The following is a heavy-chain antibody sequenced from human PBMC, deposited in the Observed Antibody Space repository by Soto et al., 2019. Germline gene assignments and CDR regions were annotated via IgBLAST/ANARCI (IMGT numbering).Heavy chain of an antibody. CDR2: ISGGSSVT. CDR1: GFTFSDYA. CDR3: AKVLSKNYYYPFDF. D-gene: IGHD3-10*01. Sequence: LRLSCTASGFTFSDYAMAWVRQAPGKGLEWVSTISGGSSVTYYGDSVKGRFTISRDNAKKTLFLQLNRLSAEDTATYYCAKVLSKNYYYPFDFWGQGTQVTVS. J-gene: IGHJ4*02. V-gene: IGHV3-23*01.